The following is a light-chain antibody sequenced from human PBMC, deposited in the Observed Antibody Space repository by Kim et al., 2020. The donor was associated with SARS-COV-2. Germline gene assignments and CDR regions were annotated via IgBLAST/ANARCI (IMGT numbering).Light chain of an antibody. CDR1: QSLSSN. CDR3: QQYNNWPLT. J-gene: IGKJ4*01. Sequence: VSPGEKSTPSCRASQSLSSNLAWYQQKPGQAPRLLIYGASTRATGIPARFSGSGSGTEFTLTISSLQSEDFAVYYCQQYNNWPLTFGGGTKVEIK. CDR2: GAS. V-gene: IGKV3-15*01.